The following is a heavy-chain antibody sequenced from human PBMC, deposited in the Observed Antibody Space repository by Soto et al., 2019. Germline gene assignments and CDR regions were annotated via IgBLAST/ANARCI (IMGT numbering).Heavy chain of an antibody. Sequence: PSETLSLTCTVSGGSISSYYWSWIRQPPGKGLEWIGYIYYSGSTNYNPSLKSRVTISVDTSKNQFSLKLSSVTAADTAVYYCAREANDFERGNWFDPWGQGTLVTAPQ. V-gene: IGHV4-59*01. CDR2: IYYSGST. J-gene: IGHJ5*02. CDR3: AREANDFERGNWFDP. D-gene: IGHD3-3*01. CDR1: GGSISSYY.